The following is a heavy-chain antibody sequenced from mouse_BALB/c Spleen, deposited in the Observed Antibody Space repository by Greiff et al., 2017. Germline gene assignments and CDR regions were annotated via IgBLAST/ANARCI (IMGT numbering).Heavy chain of an antibody. D-gene: IGHD1-2*01. CDR1: GFNIKDSY. CDR3: EGNGKGKDY. CDR2: IDPANGNT. V-gene: IGHV14-1*02. J-gene: IGHJ4*01. Sequence: VQLLQSGAELVRPGALVKLSCTASGFNIKDSYMHWVKQRPEQGLEWIGWIDPANGNTIYDPKFQGKASITADTSSNTAYLQLSSLTSEDTAVYYCEGNGKGKDYWGQGTTVTVSS.